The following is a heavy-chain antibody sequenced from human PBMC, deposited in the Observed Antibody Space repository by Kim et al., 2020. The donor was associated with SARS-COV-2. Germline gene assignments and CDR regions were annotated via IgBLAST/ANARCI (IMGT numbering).Heavy chain of an antibody. Sequence: SETLSLTCAVYGGSFSGYYWSWIRQPPGKGLEWIGEINHSGSTNYNPSLKSRVTISVDTPKNQFSLKLSSVTAADTAVYYCARALHYYGSGSQPPLSHNNWFDPWGQGTLVTVSS. CDR2: INHSGST. D-gene: IGHD3-10*01. J-gene: IGHJ5*02. CDR1: GGSFSGYY. CDR3: ARALHYYGSGSQPPLSHNNWFDP. V-gene: IGHV4-34*01.